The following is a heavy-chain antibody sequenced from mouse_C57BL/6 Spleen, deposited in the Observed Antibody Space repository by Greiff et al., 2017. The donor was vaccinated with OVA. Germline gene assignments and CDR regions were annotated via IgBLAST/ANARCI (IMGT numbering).Heavy chain of an antibody. Sequence: EVKVVESGGGLVKPGGSLKLSCAASGFTFSSYAMSWVRQTPEKRLEWVATISDGGSYTYYPDNVKGRFTISRDNAKNNLYLQMSYLKSEDTAMYYCARDRAYYSNYYAMDYWGQGTSVTVSS. V-gene: IGHV5-4*01. J-gene: IGHJ4*01. CDR2: ISDGGSYT. D-gene: IGHD2-5*01. CDR3: ARDRAYYSNYYAMDY. CDR1: GFTFSSYA.